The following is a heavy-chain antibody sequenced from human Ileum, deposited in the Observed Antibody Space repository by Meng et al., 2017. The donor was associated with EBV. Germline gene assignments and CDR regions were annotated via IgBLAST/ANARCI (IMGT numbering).Heavy chain of an antibody. Sequence: QGLGAGGGCVLPGGSLRLSTAAFGFSFSSYALGWVRRAPGEGVEGGSAISGSGGSTYYEDSVKGRFTISRDNSKNILYLQMNSLRVEDTAVYYCARDYNDGKRRLDYWGQGTLVTVSS. CDR2: ISGSGGST. V-gene: IGHV3-23*01. D-gene: IGHD1-1*01. J-gene: IGHJ4*02. CDR3: ARDYNDGKRRLDY. CDR1: GFSFSSYA.